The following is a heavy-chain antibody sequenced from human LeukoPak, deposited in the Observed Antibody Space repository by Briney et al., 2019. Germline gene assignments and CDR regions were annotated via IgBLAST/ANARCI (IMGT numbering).Heavy chain of an antibody. CDR2: VYYNGIT. J-gene: IGHJ4*02. V-gene: IGHV4-59*01. CDR3: ARDVTPQTGWYYFDY. D-gene: IGHD2-15*01. CDR1: GGSFSRFY. Sequence: SENLSLTCTVSGGSFSRFYWSWIRQPPGKGLEWIGYVYYNGITKYNPSLKNRVTISVDTSKNQFSLKLTSVTAADTAVYYCARDVTPQTGWYYFDYWGQGTLVTVSS.